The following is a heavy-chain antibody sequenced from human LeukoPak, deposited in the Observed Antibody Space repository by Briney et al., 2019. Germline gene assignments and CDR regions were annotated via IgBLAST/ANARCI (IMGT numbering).Heavy chain of an antibody. J-gene: IGHJ4*02. CDR3: ARSGLRLALSLGY. D-gene: IGHD5-12*01. CDR2: MNPNSGNT. CDR1: GGTFSSYA. V-gene: IGHV1-8*02. Sequence: GASVKVSCKASGGTFSSYAISWVRQAPGQGLEWMGWMNPNSGNTGYAQKFQGRVTMTRNTSISTAYMELSSLRSEDTAVYYCARSGLRLALSLGYWGQGTLVTVSS.